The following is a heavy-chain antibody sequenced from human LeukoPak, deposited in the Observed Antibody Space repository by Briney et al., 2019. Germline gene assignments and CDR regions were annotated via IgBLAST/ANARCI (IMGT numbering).Heavy chain of an antibody. Sequence: GASVKVSCKASGYTFTGYYMHWVRQAPGQGLEWMGWINPNSGGTNYAQKFQGWVTMTRDTSISTAYMELSRLRSDDTAVYYCARDRVPVYAMALYYYYGMDVWGQGTTVTVSS. J-gene: IGHJ6*02. CDR2: INPNSGGT. V-gene: IGHV1-2*04. CDR1: GYTFTGYY. D-gene: IGHD2-8*01. CDR3: ARDRVPVYAMALYYYYGMDV.